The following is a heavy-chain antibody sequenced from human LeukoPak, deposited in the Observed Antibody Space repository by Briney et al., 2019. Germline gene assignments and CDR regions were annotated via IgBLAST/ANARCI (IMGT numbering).Heavy chain of an antibody. CDR3: AYDTSGNGY. CDR2: INHSGST. Sequence: MASETLSLXCAVYGGSFNGYYWNWIRQPPGKGLEWIGEINHSGSTNYNPSLKGRVTISVDTSKNQFTLKLSSVTAADTAKYYCAYDTSGNGYWGQGTLVTVSS. V-gene: IGHV4-34*01. D-gene: IGHD3-22*01. CDR1: GGSFNGYY. J-gene: IGHJ4*02.